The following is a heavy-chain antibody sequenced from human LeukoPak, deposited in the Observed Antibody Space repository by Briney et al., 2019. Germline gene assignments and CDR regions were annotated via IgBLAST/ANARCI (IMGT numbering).Heavy chain of an antibody. Sequence: PSETLSLTCAVYGGSFSGYYWRWIRQPPGKGLEGSGEINQRGSTNYNPSLKSRVTISVDTSKNQFSLKLSSVTAAATAVYYCAREVKIVVVPAAIVYMDVWRKGTTVTVSS. CDR2: INQRGST. CDR1: GGSFSGYY. CDR3: AREVKIVVVPAAIVYMDV. V-gene: IGHV4-34*01. J-gene: IGHJ6*03. D-gene: IGHD2-2*01.